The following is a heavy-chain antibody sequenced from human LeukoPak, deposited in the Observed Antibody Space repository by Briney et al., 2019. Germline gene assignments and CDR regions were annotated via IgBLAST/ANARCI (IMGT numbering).Heavy chain of an antibody. D-gene: IGHD3-10*01. Sequence: SETLSLTCTVSGASISSHYWSGIRQPPGKGLEWIGNIYYSGSTNYNPSLKSRVTISVDRPKNQFSLKLSSVTAADTAIYYCARASPYYYGSGSYYDFDHWGQGTLVTVSS. V-gene: IGHV4-59*08. CDR1: GASISSHY. J-gene: IGHJ4*02. CDR3: ARASPYYYGSGSYYDFDH. CDR2: IYYSGST.